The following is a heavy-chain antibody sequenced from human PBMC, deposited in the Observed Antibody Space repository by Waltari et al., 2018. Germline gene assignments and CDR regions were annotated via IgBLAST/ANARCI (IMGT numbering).Heavy chain of an antibody. J-gene: IGHJ4*02. CDR3: ARGRCSGGSCDFDY. CDR1: GFTFSSYA. D-gene: IGHD2-15*01. CDR2: ISYDGSNK. Sequence: QVQLVESGGGVVQPGRSLRLSCAASGFTFSSYAMHWVRQAPGKGLEWVAVISYDGSNKYCADSVKGRFTISRDNSKNTLYLQMNSLRAEDTAVYYCARGRCSGGSCDFDYWGQGTLVTVSS. V-gene: IGHV3-30*01.